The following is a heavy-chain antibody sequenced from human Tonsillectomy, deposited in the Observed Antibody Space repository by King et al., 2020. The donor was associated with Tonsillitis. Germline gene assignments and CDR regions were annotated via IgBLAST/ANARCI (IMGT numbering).Heavy chain of an antibody. CDR1: GGSINSRSYF. J-gene: IGHJ5*02. CDR3: VRQVPHRLDWFDP. V-gene: IGHV4-39*01. Sequence: QLQESGPGLVKPSETLSLTCTVSGGSINSRSYFWGWIRQPPGKGLEWIGSIFYSGSTYYNPSLKSRVTISVDTSKKQFSLRLSSVTAADTAVYYCVRQVPHRLDWFDPWGQGTLVPVSS. CDR2: IFYSGST.